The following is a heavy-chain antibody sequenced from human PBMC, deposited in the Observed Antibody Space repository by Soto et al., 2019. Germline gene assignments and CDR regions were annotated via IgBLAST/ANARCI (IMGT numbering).Heavy chain of an antibody. D-gene: IGHD1-1*01. CDR2: INAANGDT. CDR3: ARDSELVQMPGTGWFDP. Sequence: QVHLVQSGAELKKPGASVRISCEASGYIFTTSGIHWVRQAPGQTLEWMGWINAANGDTKYSQKCQGRVTITRDTFASTAYMDLSSLRDEDTSVYYCARDSELVQMPGTGWFDPWGQGTVVTVSS. CDR1: GYIFTTSG. V-gene: IGHV1-3*01. J-gene: IGHJ5*02.